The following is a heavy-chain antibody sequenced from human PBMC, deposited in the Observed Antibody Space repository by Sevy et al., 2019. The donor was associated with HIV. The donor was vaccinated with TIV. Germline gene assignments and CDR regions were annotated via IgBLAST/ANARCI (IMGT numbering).Heavy chain of an antibody. V-gene: IGHV5-51*01. CDR1: GYSFTSYW. CDR2: IYPGDSDT. D-gene: IGHD3-22*01. CDR3: ASGGFYYDSSGYLVDAFDI. Sequence: GKSLKISCKGSGYSFTSYWIGWVRQMTGKGLEWMGIIYPGDSDTRYSPSFQGQVTSSADKSISTAYLQWSSLKASDTAMYYCASGGFYYDSSGYLVDAFDIWGQGTMVTVSS. J-gene: IGHJ3*02.